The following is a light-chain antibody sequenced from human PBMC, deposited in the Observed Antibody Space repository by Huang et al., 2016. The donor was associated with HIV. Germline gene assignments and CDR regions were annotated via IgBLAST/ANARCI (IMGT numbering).Light chain of an antibody. CDR1: QSVNIY. CDR2: DAS. V-gene: IGKV3-11*01. CDR3: QQRSNWPAIT. J-gene: IGKJ5*01. Sequence: EIVLTQSPATLSLSPGERATLSCRASQSVNIYLGWFQQKPGQAPRLLIYDASNRATGIPARFSGSGCGTDFTLAISSLEPEDFAVYYCQQRSNWPAITFGQGTRLGIK.